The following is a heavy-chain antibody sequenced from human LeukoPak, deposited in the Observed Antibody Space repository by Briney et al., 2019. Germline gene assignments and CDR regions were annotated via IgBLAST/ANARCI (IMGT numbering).Heavy chain of an antibody. CDR2: INNDRSRT. CDR3: ARGGLPGGFDY. Sequence: GGSLRLSCAASGFTLSNSWMFWVRQAPGKGLVWVSDINNDRSRTSYADSVKGRFTISRDGAKNTLFLQMNSLRAEDTAVYYCARGGLPGGFDYWGQGTLVTVSS. D-gene: IGHD7-27*01. V-gene: IGHV3-74*01. CDR1: GFTLSNSW. J-gene: IGHJ4*02.